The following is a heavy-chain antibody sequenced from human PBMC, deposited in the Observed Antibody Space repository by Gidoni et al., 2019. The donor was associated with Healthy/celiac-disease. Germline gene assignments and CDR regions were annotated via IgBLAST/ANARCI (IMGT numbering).Heavy chain of an antibody. CDR2: ISYDGSNK. CDR1: SSYG. CDR3: AKDGEAVAGTDTHYYYGMDV. D-gene: IGHD6-19*01. Sequence: SSYGMHWVRQAPGKGLEWVAVISYDGSNKYYADSVKGRFTISRDNSKNTLYLQMNSLRAEDTAVYYCAKDGEAVAGTDTHYYYGMDVWGQGTTVTVSS. V-gene: IGHV3-30*18. J-gene: IGHJ6*02.